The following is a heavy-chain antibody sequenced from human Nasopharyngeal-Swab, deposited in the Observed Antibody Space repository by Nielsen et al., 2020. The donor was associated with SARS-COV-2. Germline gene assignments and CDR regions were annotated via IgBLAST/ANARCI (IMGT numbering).Heavy chain of an antibody. CDR1: GGSIRSYY. J-gene: IGHJ4*02. D-gene: IGHD6-13*01. Sequence: SETLSLTCTVSGGSIRSYYWSWIRQPPGKGLEWIGYIYYSGTTNYNPSLKSRVTISVDTSKNQFSLKLRSAGAADTAVYYCARDTGYSSSPYCDYWGQGTLVTVSS. V-gene: IGHV4-59*01. CDR3: ARDTGYSSSPYCDY. CDR2: IYYSGTT.